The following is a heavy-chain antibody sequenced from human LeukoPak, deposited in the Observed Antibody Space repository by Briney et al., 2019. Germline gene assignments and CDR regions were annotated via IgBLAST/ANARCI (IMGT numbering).Heavy chain of an antibody. CDR2: IGGSGGST. CDR3: AKGGLLVYTIIYLDY. J-gene: IGHJ4*02. V-gene: IGHV3-23*01. CDR1: GFTFSSYA. Sequence: AGSLRLSCAASGFTFSSYAMSWVRQAPGKGLEWVSAIGGSGGSTYYADSVKGRFTISRDNSKNTLYLQMNSLRAEDTAVYYCAKGGLLVYTIIYLDYWGQGTLVTVAS. D-gene: IGHD2-8*01.